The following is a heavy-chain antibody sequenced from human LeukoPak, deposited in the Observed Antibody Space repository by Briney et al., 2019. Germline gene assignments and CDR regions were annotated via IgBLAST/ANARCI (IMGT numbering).Heavy chain of an antibody. Sequence: SETLSLTCAVYGGSFSGYYWSWIRQPPGKGLEWIGEINHSGSTNYNPSLKSRVTISVDTSKNQFSLKLSSVTAADTAVYYCVRGDYDYVWGSYRYGYYFGYWGQGTLVTVSS. D-gene: IGHD3-16*02. CDR2: INHSGST. CDR1: GGSFSGYY. CDR3: VRGDYDYVWGSYRYGYYFGY. V-gene: IGHV4-34*01. J-gene: IGHJ4*02.